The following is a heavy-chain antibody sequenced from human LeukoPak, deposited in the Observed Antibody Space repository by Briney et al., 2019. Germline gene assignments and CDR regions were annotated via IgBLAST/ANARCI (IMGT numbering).Heavy chain of an antibody. CDR3: TRLSDTEGSSTSYRASDI. Sequence: GGSLRLSCAASGFTLTTHWMSWVRQAPGKGLEWVANIKQDGSDKHYVESVKGRFTISRDNAKNSLYLQMNGLRAEDTAVYYCTRLSDTEGSSTSYRASDIWGQGTMVTVSS. J-gene: IGHJ3*02. D-gene: IGHD1-26*01. V-gene: IGHV3-7*01. CDR1: GFTLTTHW. CDR2: IKQDGSDK.